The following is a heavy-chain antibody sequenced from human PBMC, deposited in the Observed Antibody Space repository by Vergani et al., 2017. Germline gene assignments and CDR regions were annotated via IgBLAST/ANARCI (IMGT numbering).Heavy chain of an antibody. CDR1: GGSISSGGYY. D-gene: IGHD1-1*01. J-gene: IGHJ6*03. CDR3: AREDLQLEPYVMDV. CDR2: IYYSGST. Sequence: QVQLQESGPGLVKPSQTLTLTCTVSGGSISSGGYYWSWIRQHPGKGLEWIGYIYYSGSTYYNPSLKSRVTISVDTSKNQFSLKLSSVTAADTAVYYCAREDLQLEPYVMDVWGKGTTVTVSS. V-gene: IGHV4-31*03.